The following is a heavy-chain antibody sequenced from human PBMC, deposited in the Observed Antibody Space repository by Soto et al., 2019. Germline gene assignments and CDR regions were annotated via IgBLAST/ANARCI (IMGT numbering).Heavy chain of an antibody. J-gene: IGHJ4*02. CDR2: MKPNSGNT. D-gene: IGHD6-13*01. V-gene: IGHV1-8*01. CDR1: GYIVTSYD. Sequence: GASVDVSCRASGYIVTSYDINWVRQATGEGLEGMRWMKPNSGNTGYAKKFQGRVTMTRNTSISTAYMELSSLRFEDMAVYYCAGVGRQQLAHWGQGTLVIASS. CDR3: AGVGRQQLAH.